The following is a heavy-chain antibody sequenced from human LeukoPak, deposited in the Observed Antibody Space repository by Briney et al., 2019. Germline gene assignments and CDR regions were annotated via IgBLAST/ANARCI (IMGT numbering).Heavy chain of an antibody. CDR2: INHSGST. CDR3: ARDGWLRLGRVYFDY. Sequence: PSETLSLTCAVYGGSFSGYYWSWIRQPPGKGLEWIGEINHSGSTNYNPSLKSRVTISVDTSKNQFSLKLSSVTAADTAVYYCARDGWLRLGRVYFDYWGQGTLVTVSS. CDR1: GGSFSGYY. D-gene: IGHD5-12*01. V-gene: IGHV4-34*01. J-gene: IGHJ4*02.